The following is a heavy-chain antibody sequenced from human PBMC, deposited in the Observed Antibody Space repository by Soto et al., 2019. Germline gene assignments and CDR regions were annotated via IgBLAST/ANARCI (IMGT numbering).Heavy chain of an antibody. CDR1: GYSLSSGYY. CDR3: ARDYNWNYGVFDT. V-gene: IGHV4-38-2*02. D-gene: IGHD1-7*01. CDR2: IHHSGRT. J-gene: IGHJ5*02. Sequence: SGTLSLTCAVSGYSLSSGYYWGWIRQPPGKGLEWIGSIHHSGRTYYNASLKSRVTISVDTSKNQFSLKLSSVTAADTAVYYCARDYNWNYGVFDTWGQGTLVTVSS.